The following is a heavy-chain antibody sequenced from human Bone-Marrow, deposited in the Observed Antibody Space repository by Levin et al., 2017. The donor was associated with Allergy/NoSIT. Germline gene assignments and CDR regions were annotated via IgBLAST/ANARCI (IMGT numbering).Heavy chain of an antibody. D-gene: IGHD3-22*01. Sequence: SETLSLTCTVSGGSIRSDDYYWSWIRQSPGKGLEWIGNIHYSGNTYYNPSLKSPLTMSVDTSKNQFSLKLSSVTAADTAVYYCAGGRGIWGRGGYYYVVFQRWGQGTPVTVSS. CDR2: IHYSGNT. J-gene: IGHJ1*01. CDR3: AGGRGIWGRGGYYYVVFQR. V-gene: IGHV4-30-4*01. CDR1: GGSIRSDDYY.